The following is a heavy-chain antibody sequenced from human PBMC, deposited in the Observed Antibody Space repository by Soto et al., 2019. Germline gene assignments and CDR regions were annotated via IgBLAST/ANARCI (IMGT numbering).Heavy chain of an antibody. CDR3: AIGRVIIVVVT. D-gene: IGHD3-22*01. CDR2: MNPNSGNT. V-gene: IGHV1-8*01. Sequence: QVQLVQSGAEVKKPGASVKVSCKASGYTVTGYDLNWVRQATGQGLEWMGGMNPNSGNTNYAQKYQGRVTMTRNTAISRGDMELSSLRSEDTAMYYCAIGRVIIVVVTWGKGTMVTVSS. CDR1: GYTVTGYD. J-gene: IGHJ3*02.